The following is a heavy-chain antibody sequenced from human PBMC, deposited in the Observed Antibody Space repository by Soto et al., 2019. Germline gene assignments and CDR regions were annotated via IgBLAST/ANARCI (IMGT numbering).Heavy chain of an antibody. D-gene: IGHD6-19*01. V-gene: IGHV1-18*01. J-gene: IGHJ3*02. CDR2: ISAYNGNT. CDR1: GYTFTSYG. Sequence: ASVKVSCKASGYTFTSYGISWVRQAPGQGLEWMGWISAYNGNTNYAQKLQGRVTMTTDTSTSTAYMELRSLISDDTAVYYCASAVAGTHDAFDIWGQGTMVTVSS. CDR3: ASAVAGTHDAFDI.